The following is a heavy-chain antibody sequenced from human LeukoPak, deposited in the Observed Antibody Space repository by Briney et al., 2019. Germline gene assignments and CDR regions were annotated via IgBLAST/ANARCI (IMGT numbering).Heavy chain of an antibody. CDR2: ISGSGTGT. CDR3: ARVFSGTYSPFDY. V-gene: IGHV3-23*01. Sequence: GGSLRLSCAASGFTFSSHAMIWVRQAPGKGLEWVSAISGSGTGTNYADSVKGRFTISRDNSKNTLYLQMNSLRAEDTAVYYCARVFSGTYSPFDYWGQGTLVTVSS. D-gene: IGHD1-26*01. CDR1: GFTFSSHA. J-gene: IGHJ4*02.